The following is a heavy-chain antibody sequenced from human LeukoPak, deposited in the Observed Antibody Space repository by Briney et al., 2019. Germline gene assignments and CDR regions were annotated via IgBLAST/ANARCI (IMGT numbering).Heavy chain of an antibody. J-gene: IGHJ6*04. D-gene: IGHD3-10*02. CDR3: AELGITMIGGV. V-gene: IGHV3-48*04. Sequence: TGGSLRLSCAASGFTFSSYSMNWVRQAPGKGLEWVSSISSSGSTIYYADSVKGRFTISRDNAKNSLYLQMNSLRAEDTAVYYCAELGITMIGGVWGKGTTVTISS. CDR1: GFTFSSYS. CDR2: ISSSGSTI.